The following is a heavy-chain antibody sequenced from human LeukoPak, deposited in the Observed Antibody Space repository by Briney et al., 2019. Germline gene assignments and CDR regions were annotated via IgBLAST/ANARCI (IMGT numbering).Heavy chain of an antibody. J-gene: IGHJ6*04. D-gene: IGHD3-10*02. CDR3: AELGITMIGGV. V-gene: IGHV3-48*04. Sequence: TGGSLRLSCAASGFTFSSYSMNWVRQAPGKGLEWVSSISSSGSTIYYADSVKGRFTISRDNAKNSLYLQMNSLRAEDTAVYYCAELGITMIGGVWGKGTTVTISS. CDR1: GFTFSSYS. CDR2: ISSSGSTI.